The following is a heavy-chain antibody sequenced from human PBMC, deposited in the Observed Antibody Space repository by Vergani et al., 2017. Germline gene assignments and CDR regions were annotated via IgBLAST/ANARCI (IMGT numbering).Heavy chain of an antibody. CDR1: GFTFNSYA. CDR3: AKQTITMIVVVTSSGGGFDY. CDR2: ISGRGGST. D-gene: IGHD3-22*01. V-gene: IGHV3-23*01. J-gene: IGHJ4*02. Sequence: EVQLLESGGGLVQPGGSLRLSCAASGFTFNSYAMSWVRQAPGKGLEWVSTISGRGGSTYYADSVKGRFTISSDNSKNTLYLQMNSLRAEDTAVYYCAKQTITMIVVVTSSGGGFDYWGQGTLVTVSS.